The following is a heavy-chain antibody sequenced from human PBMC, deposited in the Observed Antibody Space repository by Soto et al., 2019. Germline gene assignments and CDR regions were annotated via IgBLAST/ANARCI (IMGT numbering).Heavy chain of an antibody. D-gene: IGHD3-22*01. Sequence: WETLSLTCTVSGGSISSYYWSWIRQPAGKGLEWIGRIYTSGSTNYNPSLKSRVTMSVDTSKNQFSLKLSSVTAADTAVYYCARDALYYYDSSGLNWFDPWGQGTLVTVSS. CDR3: ARDALYYYDSSGLNWFDP. V-gene: IGHV4-4*07. J-gene: IGHJ5*02. CDR1: GGSISSYY. CDR2: IYTSGST.